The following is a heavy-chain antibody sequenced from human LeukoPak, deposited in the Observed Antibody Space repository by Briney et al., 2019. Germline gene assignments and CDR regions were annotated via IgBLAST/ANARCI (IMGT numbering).Heavy chain of an antibody. CDR2: IYHSGST. J-gene: IGHJ4*02. Sequence: SETLSLTCTVSGDSISNGVYYWSWIRQHPGKGLEWIGYIYHSGSTYYNPSLKSRVTISVDTSKNQFSLKLTSVTAADTAVYYCAGFPRRSDSSGSYYFLYFDYWGQGTLVTVSS. CDR3: AGFPRRSDSSGSYYFLYFDY. V-gene: IGHV4-31*03. CDR1: GDSISNGVYY. D-gene: IGHD3-22*01.